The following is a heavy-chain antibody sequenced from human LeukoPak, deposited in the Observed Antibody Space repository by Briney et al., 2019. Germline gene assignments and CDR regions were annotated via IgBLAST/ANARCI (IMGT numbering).Heavy chain of an antibody. CDR1: GVSISSSY. D-gene: IGHD3-10*01. CDR2: VHHSGST. CDR3: ARGQQLVLDAFDI. Sequence: SETLSLTCTVTGVSISSSYWNWIRQPPGQGLEWIEYVHHSGSTHYNPSLKGRVSISIDTSKSQISMRLSSVTAADTAVYYCARGQQLVLDAFDIWGQGTKVIVSS. J-gene: IGHJ3*02. V-gene: IGHV4-4*08.